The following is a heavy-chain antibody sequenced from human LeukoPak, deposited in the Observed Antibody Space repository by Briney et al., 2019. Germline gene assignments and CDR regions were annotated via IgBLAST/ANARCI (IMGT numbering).Heavy chain of an antibody. D-gene: IGHD6-6*01. CDR1: GGSISSGSYY. J-gene: IGHJ5*02. V-gene: IGHV4-61*02. CDR2: IYTSGST. CDR3: ARDRGYSSSSWTSVWFDP. Sequence: SETLSLTCTVSGGSISSGSYYWSWIRQPAGKGLEWIGRIYTSGSTNYNPSLKSRVTISVDTSKNQFSLKLSSVTAADTAVYYCARDRGYSSSSWTSVWFDPWGQGTLVTVSS.